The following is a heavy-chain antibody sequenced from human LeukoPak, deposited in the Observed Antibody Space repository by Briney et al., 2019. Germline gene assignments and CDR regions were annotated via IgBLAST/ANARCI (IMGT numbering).Heavy chain of an antibody. D-gene: IGHD4-11*01. V-gene: IGHV1-2*02. J-gene: IGHJ2*01. CDR1: GYTFTSYG. CDR2: INPNSGGT. Sequence: ASVKVSCKASGYTFTSYGISWVRQAPGQGLGWMGWINPNSGGTNYAQKFQGRVTMTRDTSISTAYMELSRLRSDDTAVYYCAANDYKRYFDLWGRGTLVTVSS. CDR3: AANDYKRYFDL.